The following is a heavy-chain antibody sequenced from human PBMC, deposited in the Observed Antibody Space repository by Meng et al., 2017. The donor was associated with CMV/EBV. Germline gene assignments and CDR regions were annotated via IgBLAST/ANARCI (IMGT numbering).Heavy chain of an antibody. D-gene: IGHD1-26*01. J-gene: IGHJ4*02. V-gene: IGHV3-15*01. Sequence: GESLKISCAASGFTFSNAWMSWVRQAPGKGLEWVGRIKSKTDGGTTDYAAPVKGRFTISRDDSKNTLYLQMNSLKTEDTAVYYCARRHIVGATTAPLYYFDYWGQGTLVTVSS. CDR3: ARRHIVGATTAPLYYFDY. CDR2: IKSKTDGGTT. CDR1: GFTFSNAW.